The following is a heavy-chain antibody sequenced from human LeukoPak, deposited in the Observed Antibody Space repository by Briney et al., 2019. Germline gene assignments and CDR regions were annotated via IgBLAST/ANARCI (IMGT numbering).Heavy chain of an antibody. CDR2: ISSNGDNT. Sequence: GGSLRLSCSVSGLTFSTYVMHWVRQAPGKGLEYVSAISSNGDNTYYADSVKGRFAISRDNSKNTLYLQMSSLRADDTAVYYCVRGTGYWGQGTLVTVSS. V-gene: IGHV3-64D*06. CDR1: GLTFSTYV. CDR3: VRGTGY. J-gene: IGHJ4*02.